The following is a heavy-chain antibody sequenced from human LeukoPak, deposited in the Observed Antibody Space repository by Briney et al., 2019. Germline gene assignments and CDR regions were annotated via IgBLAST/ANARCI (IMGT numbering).Heavy chain of an antibody. CDR1: GYTFSSYA. CDR3: ARGFDKWLFNY. D-gene: IGHD5-12*01. V-gene: IGHV1-2*02. CDR2: INPNSGGT. Sequence: ASVKVSCKASGYTFSSYAMNWVRQAPGQGLEWMGWINPNSGGTNYAQKFQGRVTMTRDMSTSTVYMELSSLRSEDTAVYYCARGFDKWLFNYWGQGTLVTVSS. J-gene: IGHJ4*02.